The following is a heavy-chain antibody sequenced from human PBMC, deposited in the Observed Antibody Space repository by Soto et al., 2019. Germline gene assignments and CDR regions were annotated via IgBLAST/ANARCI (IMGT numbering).Heavy chain of an antibody. D-gene: IGHD3-10*01. J-gene: IGHJ4*02. V-gene: IGHV4-30-2*01. CDR3: ARAIGGFGELLGGYYFDY. CDR2: IYHSGST. Sequence: QLQLQESGSGLVKPSQTLSLTCAVSGGSISSGGYSWSWIRQPPGKGLEWIGYIYHSGSTYYNPSHRSRVTIAVDRSKNQFSLKLSSVTAADKAVYYCARAIGGFGELLGGYYFDYWGQGTLVTVSS. CDR1: GGSISSGGYS.